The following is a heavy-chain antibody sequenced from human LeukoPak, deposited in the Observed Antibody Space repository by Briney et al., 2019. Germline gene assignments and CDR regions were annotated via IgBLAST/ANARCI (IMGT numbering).Heavy chain of an antibody. Sequence: SETLSLTCTVSGYSISSGYYWGWIRQPPGKGLEWIGSIYHSGSTYYNPSLKRRVTISVDTSKNQFSLKLSSVTAADTAVYYCARDLAGSTMVRGVIGYWGQGTLVTVSS. J-gene: IGHJ4*02. CDR1: GYSISSGYY. CDR3: ARDLAGSTMVRGVIGY. CDR2: IYHSGST. V-gene: IGHV4-38-2*02. D-gene: IGHD3-10*01.